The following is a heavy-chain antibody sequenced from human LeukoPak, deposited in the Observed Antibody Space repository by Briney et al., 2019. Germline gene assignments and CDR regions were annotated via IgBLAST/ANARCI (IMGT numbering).Heavy chain of an antibody. CDR2: IRYDGSNK. D-gene: IGHD3-3*01. CDR3: AKDARVHYNWFDP. Sequence: PGGSLRLSCAASGFTFSIYGMHWVRQAPGKGLEWVAFIRYDGSNKYYADSVKGRFTISRDNSKNTLYLQMNSLRAEDTAVYYCAKDARVHYNWFDPWGQGTLVTVSS. V-gene: IGHV3-30*02. J-gene: IGHJ5*02. CDR1: GFTFSIYG.